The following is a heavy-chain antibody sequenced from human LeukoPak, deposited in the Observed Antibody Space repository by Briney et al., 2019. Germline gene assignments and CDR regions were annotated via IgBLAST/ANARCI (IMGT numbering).Heavy chain of an antibody. Sequence: GGSLRLSCTASGFSFSRYSMNWVRQAPGKGLEWISYISSDGSTIYYADSVKGRFTISRDNAKNSLYLQMNSLRAEDTAVYYCARGNPQRREPSIAYYWGQGTLVTVSS. CDR3: ARGNPQRREPSIAYY. CDR1: GFSFSRYS. V-gene: IGHV3-48*04. CDR2: ISSDGSTI. D-gene: IGHD6-6*01. J-gene: IGHJ4*02.